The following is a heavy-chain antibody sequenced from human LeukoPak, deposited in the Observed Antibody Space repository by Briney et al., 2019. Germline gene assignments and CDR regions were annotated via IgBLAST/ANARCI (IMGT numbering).Heavy chain of an antibody. D-gene: IGHD5-24*01. V-gene: IGHV3-74*01. J-gene: IGHJ4*02. Sequence: GESLRLSCAASGFTFSSYWMHWVRQAPGKGLLWVSRLSPDESTTAYADSVKGRFTISRDNAKNTLYLQMNSLRAEDTAVYYCVRGTYGYNYGYLDYWGQGTLVTVSS. CDR2: LSPDESTT. CDR1: GFTFSSYW. CDR3: VRGTYGYNYGYLDY.